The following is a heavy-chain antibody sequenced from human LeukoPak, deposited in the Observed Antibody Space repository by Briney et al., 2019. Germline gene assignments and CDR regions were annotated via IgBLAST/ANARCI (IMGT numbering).Heavy chain of an antibody. J-gene: IGHJ4*02. CDR2: ITRSSNYI. D-gene: IGHD3-22*01. CDR3: ASSRYDSSGYYGIIAY. CDR1: GFTFSSYS. V-gene: IGHV3-21*01. Sequence: GGSLRLSCVASGFTFSSYSMNWVRQAPGKGLEWVSSITRSSNYIYYADSVKGRFTISRDNAKNSLYLQMNSLRAEDTAVYYCASSRYDSSGYYGIIAYWGQGTLVTVSS.